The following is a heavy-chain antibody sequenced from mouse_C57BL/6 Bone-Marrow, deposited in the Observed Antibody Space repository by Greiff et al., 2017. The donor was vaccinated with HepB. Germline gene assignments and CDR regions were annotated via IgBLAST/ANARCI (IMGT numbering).Heavy chain of an antibody. Sequence: VQLQQPGTELVKPGASVKLSCKASGYTFTSYWMHWVKQRPGQGLEWIGNINPSNGGTNYNEKFKSKATLTVDKSSSTAYMQLSSLTSEDSAVYYCAREGGYYSNSFAYWGQGTLVTVSA. V-gene: IGHV1-53*01. CDR1: GYTFTSYW. CDR2: INPSNGGT. J-gene: IGHJ3*01. CDR3: AREGGYYSNSFAY. D-gene: IGHD2-5*01.